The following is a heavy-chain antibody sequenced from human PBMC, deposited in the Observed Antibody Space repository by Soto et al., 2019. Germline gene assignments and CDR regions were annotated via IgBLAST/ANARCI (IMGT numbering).Heavy chain of an antibody. CDR3: ARVDYPYYDDSSGYHFDY. J-gene: IGHJ4*02. CDR1: GFTFNTYN. D-gene: IGHD3-22*01. V-gene: IGHV3-48*01. CDR2: ISDSISTI. Sequence: PGGSLRLSCAASGFTFNTYNMNWVRQAPGKGLEWVSYISDSISTIHYADSVKGRFTISRDNAKNSLYLQMNSLRAEDTAVYYCARVDYPYYDDSSGYHFDYWGQGALVTVSS.